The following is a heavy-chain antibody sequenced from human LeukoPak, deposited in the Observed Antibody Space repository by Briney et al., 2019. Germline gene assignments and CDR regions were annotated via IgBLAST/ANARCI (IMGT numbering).Heavy chain of an antibody. CDR2: IKHDGSDK. Sequence: GRSLTLSCVASGFTFSGYWMSWVRQAPGKGLEWVANIKHDGSDKYYVDSVKGRFTISRDNAKNSLYLQMNSLRAEDTAVYHCARDANWGSDYWGQGTLVTVSS. D-gene: IGHD7-27*01. V-gene: IGHV3-7*01. CDR3: ARDANWGSDY. CDR1: GFTFSGYW. J-gene: IGHJ4*02.